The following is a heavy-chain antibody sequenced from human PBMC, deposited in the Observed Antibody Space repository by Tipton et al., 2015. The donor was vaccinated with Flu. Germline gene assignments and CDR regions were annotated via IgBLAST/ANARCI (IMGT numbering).Heavy chain of an antibody. CDR1: GFTFSSYW. D-gene: IGHD3-9*01. CDR3: ARDRYYDILTDRPAYYYYMDV. J-gene: IGHJ6*03. Sequence: SLRLSCAASGFTFSSYWMSWVRQAPGKGLEWVANIKQDGSEKYYVDSVKGRFTISRDNAKNSLYLQMNSLRAEDTAVYYCARDRYYDILTDRPAYYYYMDVWGKGTTVTVSS. V-gene: IGHV3-7*01. CDR2: IKQDGSEK.